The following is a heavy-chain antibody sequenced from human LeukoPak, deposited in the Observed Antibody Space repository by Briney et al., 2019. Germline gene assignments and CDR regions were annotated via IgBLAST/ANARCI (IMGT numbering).Heavy chain of an antibody. Sequence: PSETLSLTCTVSGGSINRYYWSWIRQPAGKGLEWIGRIYSTGSTNYNPSLKSRVTMSVDTSKNHFSLKLNSLTAADTAVYYCARHLGAQSLIAFDIWGQGTMVTVSS. V-gene: IGHV4-4*07. CDR2: IYSTGST. D-gene: IGHD3-16*01. J-gene: IGHJ3*02. CDR3: ARHLGAQSLIAFDI. CDR1: GGSINRYY.